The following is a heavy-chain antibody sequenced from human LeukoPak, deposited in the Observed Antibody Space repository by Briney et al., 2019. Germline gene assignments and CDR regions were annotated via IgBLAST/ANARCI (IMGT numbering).Heavy chain of an antibody. CDR3: ARGPAAAGSLDY. CDR2: IYHSGST. Sequence: SSQTLSLTCAVSGGSISSGGYSWSWIRQPPGKGLEWIGYIYHSGSTYYNPSLKSRVTISVDRSKNQFSLKLSSVTAADTAVYYCARGPAAAGSLDYWGQGTLVTVSS. D-gene: IGHD6-13*01. CDR1: GGSISSGGYS. J-gene: IGHJ4*02. V-gene: IGHV4-30-2*01.